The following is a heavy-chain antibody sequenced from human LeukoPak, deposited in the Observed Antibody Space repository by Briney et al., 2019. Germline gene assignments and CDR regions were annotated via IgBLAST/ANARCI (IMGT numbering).Heavy chain of an antibody. J-gene: IGHJ4*02. V-gene: IGHV4-59*01. CDR3: ARVSSNWLYYFDY. CDR1: GGSISSYY. D-gene: IGHD6-13*01. CDR2: IYYSGST. Sequence: SETLSLTCTVSGGSISSYYWSWIRQPPGKGLEWIGYIYYSGSTNYNPSLKSRVTISVDTSKNQFSLKLSSVTAAYTAVYYCARVSSNWLYYFDYWGQGTLVTVSS.